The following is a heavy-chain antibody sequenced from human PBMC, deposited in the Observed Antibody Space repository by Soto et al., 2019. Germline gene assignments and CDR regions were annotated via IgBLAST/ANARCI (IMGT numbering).Heavy chain of an antibody. V-gene: IGHV1-18*01. CDR3: ASINYSSSWTLIGY. D-gene: IGHD6-13*01. J-gene: IGHJ4*02. CDR2: ISTFNGNA. CDR1: GYTFTNYG. Sequence: ASVKVSCKASGYTFTNYGVSWVRQAPGQGLEWMGWISTFNGNANYAQKFQGRVTMTTDTSTSTAYMELRSLRSDDTAVYYCASINYSSSWTLIGYWGQGTLVTVSS.